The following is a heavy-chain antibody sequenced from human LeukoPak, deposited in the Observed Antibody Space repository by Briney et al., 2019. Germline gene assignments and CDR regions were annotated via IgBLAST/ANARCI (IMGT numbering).Heavy chain of an antibody. D-gene: IGHD3-3*02. CDR2: IYFNGNN. V-gene: IGHV4-59*08. J-gene: IGHJ5*02. CDR3: AGLHFASAEEFDP. CDR1: GSSINGHW. Sequence: SETLSLTCTVSGSSINGHWWSWIRQPPGKGLEWIGFIYFNGNNLYNPFLKSRVTLSVDTFNNQFSLSLTSVTAADTAVYYCAGLHFASAEEFDPWGQGTLVTVSS.